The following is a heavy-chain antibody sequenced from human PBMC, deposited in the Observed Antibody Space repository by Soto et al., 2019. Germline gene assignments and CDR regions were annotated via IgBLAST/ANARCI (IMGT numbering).Heavy chain of an antibody. Sequence: QVQLQESGPGLVKPSETLSLTCTVSGGSISSYYWSWIRQPPGKGLEWIGYIYYSGSTNYNPSLSRRVTISVDTSKNQFSLKLSSVTAADTAVYYCARDETVSAPYYYGMDVWGQGTTVTVSS. CDR3: ARDETVSAPYYYGMDV. J-gene: IGHJ6*02. CDR2: IYYSGST. V-gene: IGHV4-59*01. D-gene: IGHD4-17*01. CDR1: GGSISSYY.